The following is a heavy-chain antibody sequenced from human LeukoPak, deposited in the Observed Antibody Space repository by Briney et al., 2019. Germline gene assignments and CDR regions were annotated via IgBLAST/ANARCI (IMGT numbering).Heavy chain of an antibody. CDR1: GFTFSSYA. CDR3: AIGSSGYYTEYFQH. D-gene: IGHD6-19*01. V-gene: IGHV3-23*01. CDR2: ISGSGGST. J-gene: IGHJ1*01. Sequence: PGGSLRLSCAASGFTFSSYAMSWVRQAPGKGLEWVSAISGSGGSTYYADSVKGRFTISRDNSKNTLYLQMNSLRAEDTAVYYCAIGSSGYYTEYFQHWGQGTLVTVSS.